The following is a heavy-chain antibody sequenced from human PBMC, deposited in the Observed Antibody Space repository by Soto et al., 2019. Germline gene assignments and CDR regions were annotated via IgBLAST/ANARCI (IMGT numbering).Heavy chain of an antibody. V-gene: IGHV3-30-3*01. CDR1: GFSFSSYA. CDR2: ISHDGINK. CDR3: ARDRYSSDYFVKWFEP. J-gene: IGHJ5*02. D-gene: IGHD6-19*01. Sequence: QVRLVESGGGVVQPGRSLRLSCTASGFSFSSYAMYWFRQPPGKGLEWVAVISHDGINKHYADSVKGRVTVSRDNSNHSQDLQLNSLRGEDTAMYYCARDRYSSDYFVKWFEPWGQGTLVTVSS.